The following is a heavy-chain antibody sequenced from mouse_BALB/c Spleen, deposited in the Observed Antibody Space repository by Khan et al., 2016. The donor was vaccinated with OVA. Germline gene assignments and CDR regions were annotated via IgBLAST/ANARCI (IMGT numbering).Heavy chain of an antibody. J-gene: IGHJ4*01. D-gene: IGHD1-3*01. V-gene: IGHV3-2*02. CDR3: AREDNYRAMDY. Sequence: EVQLQESGPGLVKPSQSLSLTCTVTGYSITSDYAWNWIRQFPGNKLEWMGYISYSGSTSYNPSLNSRLSITRDTSKNQFFLQLNSVTTEDTATYYCAREDNYRAMDYWGQGTSVTVSS. CDR1: GYSITSDYA. CDR2: ISYSGST.